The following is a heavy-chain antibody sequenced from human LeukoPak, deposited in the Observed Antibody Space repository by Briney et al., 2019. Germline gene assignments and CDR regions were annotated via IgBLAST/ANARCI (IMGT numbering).Heavy chain of an antibody. CDR3: ARGPRGYCSGGSCLHFDY. CDR1: GFTVSSNY. J-gene: IGHJ4*02. CDR2: IYSGGST. V-gene: IGHV3-66*01. Sequence: GGSLRLSCAASGFTVSSNYMSWVRQAPGKGLEWVSVIYSGGSTYYADSVKGRFTISRDNAKNSLYLQMNSLRAEDTAVYYCARGPRGYCSGGSCLHFDYWGQGTLVTVSS. D-gene: IGHD2-15*01.